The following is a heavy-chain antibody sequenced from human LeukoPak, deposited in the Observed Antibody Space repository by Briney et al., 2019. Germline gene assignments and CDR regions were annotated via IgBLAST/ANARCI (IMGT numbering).Heavy chain of an antibody. CDR3: ARGYDSSGYYFLVVDYFDY. V-gene: IGHV4-38-2*02. J-gene: IGHJ4*02. CDR2: ISQSGST. CDR1: GYSIGSGYD. D-gene: IGHD3-22*01. Sequence: SETLSLTCTVSGYSIGSGYDWGWIRQAPGKRLEWLGSISQSGSTYDNPSLKSRVTISVDTSKNQFSLKLSSVTAADTAVYYCARGYDSSGYYFLVVDYFDYWGQGTLVTVSS.